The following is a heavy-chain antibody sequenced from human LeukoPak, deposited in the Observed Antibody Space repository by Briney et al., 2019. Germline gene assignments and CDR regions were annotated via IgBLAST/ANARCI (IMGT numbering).Heavy chain of an antibody. CDR2: IYYSGST. Sequence: SETLSLTCAVYGGSFSGYYWGWIRQPPGKGLEWIGSIYYSGSTYYNPSLKSRVTISVDTSKNQFSLKRSSVTAADTAVYYCARGNSGSYRGSLDYWGQGTLVTVSS. V-gene: IGHV4-34*01. J-gene: IGHJ4*02. D-gene: IGHD1-26*01. CDR1: GGSFSGYY. CDR3: ARGNSGSYRGSLDY.